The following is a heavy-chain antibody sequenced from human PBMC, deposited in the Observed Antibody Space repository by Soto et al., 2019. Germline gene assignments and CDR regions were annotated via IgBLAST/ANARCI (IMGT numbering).Heavy chain of an antibody. J-gene: IGHJ5*02. Sequence: RRLSCAASGFTFRSFNINWVRQSPGKGLEWVSTISSNSAYIYYTDALRGRFTISRDNAKNSLHLQMNSLRAEDTAVYYCTRDASRDSSARGWFDPWGPGTLVTV. CDR1: GFTFRSFN. D-gene: IGHD6-13*01. CDR3: TRDASRDSSARGWFDP. CDR2: ISSNSAYI. V-gene: IGHV3-21*01.